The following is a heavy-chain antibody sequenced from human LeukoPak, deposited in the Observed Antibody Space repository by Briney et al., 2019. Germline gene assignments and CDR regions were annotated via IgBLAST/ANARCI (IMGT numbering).Heavy chain of an antibody. CDR2: ISGSGGST. D-gene: IGHD6-6*01. CDR3: AKDDSSSPFDP. J-gene: IGHJ5*02. CDR1: GFTVNSNY. Sequence: GGSLRLSCAASGFTVNSNYMSWVRQAPGKGLEWVSAISGSGGSTYYADSVKGRFTISRDNSKNTLYLQMNSLRAEDTAVYYCAKDDSSSPFDPWGQGTLVTVSS. V-gene: IGHV3-23*01.